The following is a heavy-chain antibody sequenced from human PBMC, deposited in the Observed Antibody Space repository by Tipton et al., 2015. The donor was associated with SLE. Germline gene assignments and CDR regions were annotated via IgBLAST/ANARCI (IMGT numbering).Heavy chain of an antibody. D-gene: IGHD5-18*01. V-gene: IGHV4-59*01. CDR1: GGSISPYY. J-gene: IGHJ4*02. Sequence: TLSLTCTVPGGSISPYYWTWVRQPPGKGLEWIGFIYYSGSTNYNPSLKSRVTISLDTSKNQFSLKLSSMTAADTAVYYCARAGYSYGSGYYFDHWGQGTLVTVSS. CDR2: IYYSGST. CDR3: ARAGYSYGSGYYFDH.